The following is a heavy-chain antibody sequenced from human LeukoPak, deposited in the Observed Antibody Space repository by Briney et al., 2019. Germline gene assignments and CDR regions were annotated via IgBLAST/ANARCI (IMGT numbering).Heavy chain of an antibody. CDR2: ISAGNGNT. Sequence: ASVKVSCKTSGYTFTTYAIHWVCQAPGQRLEWMGWISAGNGNTKYSQKFQGRITITRDTSASTAYMELSSLRSEDTAVYYCARDYLLRQSGGTYYDYYGMDVWGRGTTVTVSS. CDR1: GYTFTTYA. V-gene: IGHV1-3*01. D-gene: IGHD1-26*01. J-gene: IGHJ6*02. CDR3: ARDYLLRQSGGTYYDYYGMDV.